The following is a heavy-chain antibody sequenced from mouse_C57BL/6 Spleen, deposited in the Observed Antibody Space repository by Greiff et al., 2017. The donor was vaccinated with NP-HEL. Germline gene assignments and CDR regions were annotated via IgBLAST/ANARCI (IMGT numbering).Heavy chain of an antibody. V-gene: IGHV1-82*01. Sequence: QVQLQQSGPELVKPGASVKISCKASGYAFSSSWMNWVKQRPGKGLEWIGRIYPGDGDTNYNGKFKGKATLTADKSSSTAYMQLSSLTSEDSAVYFCAREDSNYVYYFDYWGQGTTLTVSS. D-gene: IGHD2-5*01. CDR1: GYAFSSSW. J-gene: IGHJ2*01. CDR3: AREDSNYVYYFDY. CDR2: IYPGDGDT.